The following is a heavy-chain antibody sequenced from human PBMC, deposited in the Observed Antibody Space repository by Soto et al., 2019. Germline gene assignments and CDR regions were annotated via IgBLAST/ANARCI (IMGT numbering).Heavy chain of an antibody. V-gene: IGHV2-5*02. CDR3: ARLFGRYFDY. D-gene: IGHD2-21*01. CDR2: IYWDDDK. J-gene: IGHJ4*02. Sequence: QITLKESGPTLVKPTQTLTLTCTFSGFSLTTSGVGVAWIHQPPGKALEWLALIYWDDDKRYSPSLKSRLTITKDTSKNHVVLIMTNMDPVDTATYYCARLFGRYFDYWGQGTLVTVSS. CDR1: GFSLTTSGVG.